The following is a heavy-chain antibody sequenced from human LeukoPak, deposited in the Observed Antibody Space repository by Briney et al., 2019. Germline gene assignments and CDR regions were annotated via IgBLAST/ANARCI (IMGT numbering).Heavy chain of an antibody. CDR1: GFTFDDYG. CDR2: INWNGGST. D-gene: IGHD6-13*01. Sequence: GGSLRLSCAASGFTFDDYGMSWVRQVPGKGLEWVSGINWNGGSTGNADSVKGRFTISRDNAKNSLYLQMNSLRAEDTAVYYCAREGIAAAFDYWGQGTLVTVSS. CDR3: AREGIAAAFDY. J-gene: IGHJ4*02. V-gene: IGHV3-20*04.